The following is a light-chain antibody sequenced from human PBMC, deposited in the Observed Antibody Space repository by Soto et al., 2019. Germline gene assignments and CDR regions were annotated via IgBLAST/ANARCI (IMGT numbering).Light chain of an antibody. Sequence: DIQMTQSPSTLSASVGDRVTITCRASQTIDSWLAWYKQKPGKAPKLLSYKASTLKSGVPSRFRGSGSGTEFTLTISSLQPDDFETYYCQHYNSYSEAFGQGTKVDIK. CDR1: QTIDSW. CDR3: QHYNSYSEA. CDR2: KAS. V-gene: IGKV1-5*03. J-gene: IGKJ1*01.